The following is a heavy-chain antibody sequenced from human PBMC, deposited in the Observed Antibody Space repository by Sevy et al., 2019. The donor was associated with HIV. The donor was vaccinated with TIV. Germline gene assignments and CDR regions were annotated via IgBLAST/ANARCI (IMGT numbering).Heavy chain of an antibody. CDR1: GFTFGDYA. CDR3: TRDHASSTSLRDAFDI. D-gene: IGHD2-2*01. Sequence: GGSLRLSCTASGFTFGDYAMSWCRQAPGKGLEWVGFIRSKAYGGTTEDAASVKGRFTISRDDSKSIAYLQMNSLKTEDTAVYYCTRDHASSTSLRDAFDIWGQGTMVTVSS. V-gene: IGHV3-49*03. CDR2: IRSKAYGGTT. J-gene: IGHJ3*02.